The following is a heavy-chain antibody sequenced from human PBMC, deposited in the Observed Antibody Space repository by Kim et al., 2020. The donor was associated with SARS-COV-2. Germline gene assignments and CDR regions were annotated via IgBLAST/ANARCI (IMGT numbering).Heavy chain of an antibody. Sequence: VSACYEESVKGRITVSRESARNTLYLQMNSLRVDDTAVYYCVKGAWLDYWGPGTLVTVSS. V-gene: IGHV3-23*01. CDR3: VKGAWLDY. CDR2: VSA. D-gene: IGHD5-12*01. J-gene: IGHJ4*02.